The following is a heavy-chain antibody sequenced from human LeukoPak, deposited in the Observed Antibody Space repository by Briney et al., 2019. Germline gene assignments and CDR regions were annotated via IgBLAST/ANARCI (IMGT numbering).Heavy chain of an antibody. J-gene: IGHJ5*02. V-gene: IGHV4-61*01. Sequence: SETLSLTCTVSGGSINRGNSYWSWIRQPPGKGLEWIGYMYYSGSTNYNPSLKSRVTIPVDTSKNQFSLKVSSVTAADTAVYYCARDNYYGSGSYFDPWGQGILVTVSS. CDR1: GGSINRGNSY. CDR2: MYYSGST. D-gene: IGHD3-10*01. CDR3: ARDNYYGSGSYFDP.